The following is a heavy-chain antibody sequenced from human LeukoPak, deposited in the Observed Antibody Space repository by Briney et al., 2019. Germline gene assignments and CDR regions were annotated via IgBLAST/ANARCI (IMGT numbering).Heavy chain of an antibody. V-gene: IGHV3-30*09. Sequence: PGGSLRLSCAASGFTFRYYAMHWVRQAPGKGLEWLAIISYYGSNQFYADHVRGRFAISRDNSKNTLYLQMSTLGPEDTSVYYCVREGFNLKGSMTVSFNAFDIWGQGTVVTVSS. CDR1: GFTFRYYA. CDR3: VREGFNLKGSMTVSFNAFDI. CDR2: ISYYGSNQ. D-gene: IGHD2-21*02. J-gene: IGHJ3*02.